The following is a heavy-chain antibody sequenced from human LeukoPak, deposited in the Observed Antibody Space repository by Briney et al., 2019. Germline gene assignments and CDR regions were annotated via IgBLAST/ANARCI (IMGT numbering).Heavy chain of an antibody. CDR1: GYTSTSYD. J-gene: IGHJ4*02. V-gene: IGHV1-8*03. Sequence: ASVKVSCKASGYTSTSYDINWVRQATGQGLEWMGWMNPNSGNTGYAQKFQGRVTITRNTSISTAYMELSSLRSEDTAVYYCARAPNHCTNGVCYTRRVDYWGQGTLVTVSS. D-gene: IGHD2-8*01. CDR2: MNPNSGNT. CDR3: ARAPNHCTNGVCYTRRVDY.